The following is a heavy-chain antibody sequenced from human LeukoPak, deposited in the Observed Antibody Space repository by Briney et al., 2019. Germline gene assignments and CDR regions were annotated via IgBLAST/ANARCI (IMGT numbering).Heavy chain of an antibody. Sequence: ASVKVSCKASGYTFTSYYMHWVRQAPGQGLEWMGIINPSGGSTSYAQKFQGRVTMTRDTSTSTVYMELSSLRSEDTAVYYCARTSHYYDSSGRDDAFDIWGQGTMVTVSS. CDR3: ARTSHYYDSSGRDDAFDI. D-gene: IGHD3-22*01. CDR2: INPSGGST. V-gene: IGHV1-46*01. CDR1: GYTFTSYY. J-gene: IGHJ3*02.